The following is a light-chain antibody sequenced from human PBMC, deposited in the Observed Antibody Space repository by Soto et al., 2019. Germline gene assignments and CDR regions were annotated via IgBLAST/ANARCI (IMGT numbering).Light chain of an antibody. CDR2: VGS. CDR3: MQALQTPT. CDR1: QSLLHSNGYNY. V-gene: IGKV2-28*01. Sequence: DIVMTQSPLSLSVTPGEPASISCRSYQSLLHSNGYNYLDWYLQKPGQSPQVLIYVGSNRASGVPDRFSGSGSGTDFTLKISRVEAEDVGVYYCMQALQTPTFGQGTKVDIK. J-gene: IGKJ1*01.